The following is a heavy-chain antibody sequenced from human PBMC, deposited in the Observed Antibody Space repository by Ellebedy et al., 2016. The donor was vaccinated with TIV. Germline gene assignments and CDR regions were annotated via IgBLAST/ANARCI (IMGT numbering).Heavy chain of an antibody. D-gene: IGHD1-14*01. CDR3: ARERQSDDGEPVLWH. V-gene: IGHV1-69*13. CDR1: GVIFNNYA. Sequence: AASVKVSCKTSGVIFNNYAINWVRQAPGQGLEWMGGIIPIYGTPKYAQKFQGRVTITAGESTNSAYLELSSLTSEDTAVYYCARERQSDDGEPVLWHWGRGTLVTVSS. J-gene: IGHJ4*02. CDR2: IIPIYGTP.